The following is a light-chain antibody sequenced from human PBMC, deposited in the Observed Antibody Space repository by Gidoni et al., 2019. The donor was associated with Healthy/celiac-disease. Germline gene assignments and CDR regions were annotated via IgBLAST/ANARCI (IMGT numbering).Light chain of an antibody. Sequence: DIQMTQSPSSLSASVGDRVTITCRASQSISSYLNWYQQKPGKAPKLLIYAASSLQSGVPSRFSGGGSGTVFTLTISSLQPEEFATYYCQQSYSTPPITFXXXTRLEIK. CDR1: QSISSY. CDR3: QQSYSTPPIT. CDR2: AAS. J-gene: IGKJ5*01. V-gene: IGKV1-39*01.